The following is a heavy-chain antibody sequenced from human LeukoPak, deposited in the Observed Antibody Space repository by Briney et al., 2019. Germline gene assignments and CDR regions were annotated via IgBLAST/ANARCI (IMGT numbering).Heavy chain of an antibody. V-gene: IGHV4-4*07. CDR2: IYTSGST. J-gene: IGHJ5*02. Sequence: PSETLSLTCTVSGGSISSYYWSWIRQPAGKGLEWIGRIYTSGSTNYNPSLKSRVTISVDTSKNQFSLKLSSVTAADTAVYYCARERRVVKDKPEWFDPWGQGTLVTVSS. CDR1: GGSISSYY. D-gene: IGHD2-15*01. CDR3: ARERRVVKDKPEWFDP.